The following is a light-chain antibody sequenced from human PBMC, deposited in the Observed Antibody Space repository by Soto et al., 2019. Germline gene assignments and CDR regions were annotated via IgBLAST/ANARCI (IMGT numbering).Light chain of an antibody. J-gene: IGKJ4*01. Sequence: EIVMTQSPATLSVSPGERATLSCRASQSVSNNLAWYQQKPGQAPRLLIYGASTRATGIPVRFSGSGSGTEFTLTISSLQSEDFAVYYCQQYNNWPLTFGGGTKEEIK. CDR3: QQYNNWPLT. CDR1: QSVSNN. CDR2: GAS. V-gene: IGKV3-15*01.